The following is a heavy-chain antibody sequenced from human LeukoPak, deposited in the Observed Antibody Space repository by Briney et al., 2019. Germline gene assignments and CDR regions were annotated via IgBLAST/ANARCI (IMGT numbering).Heavy chain of an antibody. J-gene: IGHJ4*02. V-gene: IGHV4-34*01. D-gene: IGHD4-17*01. Sequence: PSETLSLTCAVYGGSFSGYYWSWIRQPPGKGLEWIGEINHSGSTNYNPSLKSRVTISVDMSKNQFSLKLSSVTAADTAVYYCARGADYGDYYFNYWGQGTLVTVSS. CDR2: INHSGST. CDR3: ARGADYGDYYFNY. CDR1: GGSFSGYY.